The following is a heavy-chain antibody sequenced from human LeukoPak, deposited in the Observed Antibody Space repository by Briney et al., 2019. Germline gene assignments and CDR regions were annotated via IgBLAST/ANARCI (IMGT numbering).Heavy chain of an antibody. D-gene: IGHD4-17*01. Sequence: KPAETLSLTCTVSGGSISSYYWTWIRQPAGKGLEWIGRIFSSGSTNYNPSLKSRVTLSVDTSKNQFSLKLRSVTAADTAIYYCARSYGDYGPDIWGQGTMVTVSS. CDR2: IFSSGST. J-gene: IGHJ3*02. V-gene: IGHV4-4*07. CDR3: ARSYGDYGPDI. CDR1: GGSISSYY.